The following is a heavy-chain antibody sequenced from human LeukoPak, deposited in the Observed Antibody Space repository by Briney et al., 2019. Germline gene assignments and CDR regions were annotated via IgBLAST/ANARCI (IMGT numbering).Heavy chain of an antibody. J-gene: IGHJ2*01. Sequence: PSETLSLTCTVSGGSISSYYWSWIRQPPGKGLEWIGYIYYSGSTNYSPSLKSRVTISVDTSKNQFSLKLSSVTAADTAVYYCARSYSSGWGLYWYFDLWGRGTLVTVSS. CDR3: ARSYSSGWGLYWYFDL. CDR2: IYYSGST. D-gene: IGHD6-19*01. V-gene: IGHV4-59*01. CDR1: GGSISSYY.